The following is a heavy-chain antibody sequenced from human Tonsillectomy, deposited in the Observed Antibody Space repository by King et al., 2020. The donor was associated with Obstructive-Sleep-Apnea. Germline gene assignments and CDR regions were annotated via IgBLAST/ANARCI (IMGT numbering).Heavy chain of an antibody. J-gene: IGHJ5*02. CDR2: IYTSGST. V-gene: IGHV4-4*07. CDR1: GGSISSYY. Sequence: QLQESGPGLVKPSETLSLTCTVSGGSISSYYWSWIRQPAGKGLEWMGRIYTSGSTNYNPSLKSRVTMSVDTSKNQFSLKLSSVTAADTAVYYFARASIYYYGSGSYIGWFDPWGQGTLVTVSS. CDR3: ARASIYYYGSGSYIGWFDP. D-gene: IGHD3-10*01.